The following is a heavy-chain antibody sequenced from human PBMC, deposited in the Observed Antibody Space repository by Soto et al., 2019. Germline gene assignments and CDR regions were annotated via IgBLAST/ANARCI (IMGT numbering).Heavy chain of an antibody. CDR2: IYTSGST. CDR3: ARDRGGGSSAMDY. CDR1: GGSISSYY. D-gene: IGHD3-16*01. V-gene: IGHV4-4*07. Sequence: QVQLQESGPGLVKPSETLSLTCTVSGGSISSYYWSWIRQPAGKGLEWIGRIYTSGSTNYNPSLRGRGTMSVDTSTNQFSRKLGSVTAADTAVYSCARDRGGGSSAMDYWGQGTLVTVAS. J-gene: IGHJ4*02.